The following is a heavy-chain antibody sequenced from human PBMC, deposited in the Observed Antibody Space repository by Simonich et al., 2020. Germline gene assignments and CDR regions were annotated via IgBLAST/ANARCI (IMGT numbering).Heavy chain of an antibody. CDR2: IYYSWST. CDR1: GGSISSSSYY. D-gene: IGHD6-13*01. J-gene: IGHJ3*02. Sequence: QLQLQESGPGLVKPSETMSLTCTVSGGSISSSSYYWGWIRQPPGKGLEWIGRIYYSWSTYYNPSLKSRVTISVDTSKDQFSLKLSSVTAADTAVYYCARHAGFAFDIWGQGTMVTVSS. V-gene: IGHV4-39*01. CDR3: ARHAGFAFDI.